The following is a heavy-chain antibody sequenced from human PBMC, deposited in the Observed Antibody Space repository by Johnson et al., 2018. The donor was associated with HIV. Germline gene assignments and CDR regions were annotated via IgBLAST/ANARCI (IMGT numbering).Heavy chain of an antibody. CDR1: GFTFNTYV. Sequence: QVQLVESGGGVVQPGRSLRLSCAATGFTFNTYVMHWVRQAPGKGLEWVAIISYDGSNKYYADSVKGRFTISRDNSKNTLYLQMGSLRAEDLAVYYCAKEIWETYGGFMVGDAFDLWGQGTKVTVSS. V-gene: IGHV3-30*14. CDR2: ISYDGSNK. J-gene: IGHJ3*01. CDR3: AKEIWETYGGFMVGDAFDL. D-gene: IGHD4/OR15-4a*01.